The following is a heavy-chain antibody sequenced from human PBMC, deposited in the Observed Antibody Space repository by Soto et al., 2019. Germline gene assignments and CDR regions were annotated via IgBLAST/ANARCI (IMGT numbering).Heavy chain of an antibody. CDR3: ARVGLERLDY. V-gene: IGHV3-74*01. CDR1: GIEFRANW. D-gene: IGHD1-1*01. J-gene: IGHJ4*02. CDR2: LNHEGTYK. Sequence: PGGPLRLSCTASGIEFRANWMHWVRQAPGQGLVWVSRLNHEGTYKSYADSVKGRFTISRDNVKSELYLQMNNLRTEDTAVYYCARVGLERLDYWGQGTVGTSPQ.